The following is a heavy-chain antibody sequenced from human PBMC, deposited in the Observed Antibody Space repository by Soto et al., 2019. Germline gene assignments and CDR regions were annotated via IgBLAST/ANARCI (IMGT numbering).Heavy chain of an antibody. CDR1: GFTFSSYA. D-gene: IGHD5-18*01. J-gene: IGHJ4*02. V-gene: IGHV3-23*01. Sequence: EVQLLESGGGLVQPGGSLRLSCAASGFTFSSYAMSWVRQAPGKGLEWVSAISGSGGSTYYADSVKGRFTISRDNSKNTLYLQMNSLRAEDTGVNYLAKQYSYGHKIFDHWGQGTLVTVSS. CDR2: ISGSGGST. CDR3: AKQYSYGHKIFDH.